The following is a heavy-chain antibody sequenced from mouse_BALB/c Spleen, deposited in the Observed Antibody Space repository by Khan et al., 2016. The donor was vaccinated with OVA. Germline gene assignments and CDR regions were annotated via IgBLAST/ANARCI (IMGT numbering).Heavy chain of an antibody. V-gene: IGHV2-9*02. Sequence: QVQLQQSVPGLVAPSPSLSITFTVSGFSLTSYGVHWVRQPPGQGLEWLGIIWPGGSTNYNSALMSRLSISYDNSKCQVFLNMNSLQTDDTAMYYCDRDTTGTPYWGQGTLVTVAA. CDR2: IWPGGST. CDR1: GFSLTSYG. J-gene: IGHJ3*01. CDR3: DRDTTGTPY. D-gene: IGHD1-2*01.